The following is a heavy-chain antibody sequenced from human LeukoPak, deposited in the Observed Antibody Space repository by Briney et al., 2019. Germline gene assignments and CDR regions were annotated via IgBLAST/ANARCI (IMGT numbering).Heavy chain of an antibody. D-gene: IGHD6-19*01. V-gene: IGHV3-23*01. J-gene: IGHJ4*02. CDR3: AKDQWVIAVAGTDFDY. Sequence: GGSLRLSCAASGFTFSSYAMNWVRQAPGKGPEWVSAISGSGGSTYYADSVKGRFTISRDNSKNTLYLQMNSLRAEDTAVYYCAKDQWVIAVAGTDFDYWGQGTLVTVSS. CDR1: GFTFSSYA. CDR2: ISGSGGST.